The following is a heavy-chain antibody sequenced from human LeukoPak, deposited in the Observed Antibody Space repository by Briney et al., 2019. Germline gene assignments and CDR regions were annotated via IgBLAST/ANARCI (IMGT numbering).Heavy chain of an antibody. Sequence: GGSLRLSCAASGFTFSNYNMNWVRQAPGKGLEWVSFISTSSSYIYYADSVKGRFAISRDNAKNSLYLQMNSLRAEDTAVYYCARDLFPDSQLAFDYWGQGTLVTVSS. V-gene: IGHV3-21*01. CDR2: ISTSSSYI. J-gene: IGHJ4*02. CDR1: GFTFSNYN. CDR3: ARDLFPDSQLAFDY. D-gene: IGHD6-6*01.